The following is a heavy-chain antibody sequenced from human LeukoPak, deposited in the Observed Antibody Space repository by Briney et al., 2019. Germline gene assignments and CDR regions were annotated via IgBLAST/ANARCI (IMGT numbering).Heavy chain of an antibody. D-gene: IGHD6-13*01. CDR2: ISGSSRYI. J-gene: IGHJ4*02. CDR3: AREVGRSAAL. V-gene: IGHV3-21*01. Sequence: GGSLRLSCAASGFTFSSLSMDWVRQAPGKGLEWVSSISGSSRYIYYADSVKGRFTISRDNAKNSLYLQMNSLRADDTAVYYCAREVGRSAALWGQGTLVTVSS. CDR1: GFTFSSLS.